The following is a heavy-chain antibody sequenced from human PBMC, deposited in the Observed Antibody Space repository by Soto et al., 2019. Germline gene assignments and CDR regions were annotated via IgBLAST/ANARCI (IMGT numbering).Heavy chain of an antibody. Sequence: QVQLVQSGAEVKKPGSSVKVSCKASGGTFSSYAISWVRQAPGQGLEWMGGIIPIFGTANYAQKFQGRVTITADESTSTAYMELSSLRSEDTAVYYCARASPGEIPSYYYYYGMDVWGQGTTVTVSS. J-gene: IGHJ6*02. CDR3: ARASPGEIPSYYYYYGMDV. CDR2: IIPIFGTA. V-gene: IGHV1-69*01. D-gene: IGHD3-16*01. CDR1: GGTFSSYA.